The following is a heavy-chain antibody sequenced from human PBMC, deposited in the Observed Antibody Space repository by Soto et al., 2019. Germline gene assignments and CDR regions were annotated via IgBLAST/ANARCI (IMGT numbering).Heavy chain of an antibody. CDR1: GFTFSSYT. D-gene: IGHD5-12*01. CDR2: ISTDGSIE. V-gene: IGHV3-30-3*01. J-gene: IGHJ4*02. Sequence: GGSLRLSCAASGFTFSSYTMHWVRKAPGKGLEWVTLISTDGSIEHYEYSVKCRFTISRDNSKNTLYLQVSSLRIEDTAVYYCARGYSLAVLAPGYWGQGTLVTVSS. CDR3: ARGYSLAVLAPGY.